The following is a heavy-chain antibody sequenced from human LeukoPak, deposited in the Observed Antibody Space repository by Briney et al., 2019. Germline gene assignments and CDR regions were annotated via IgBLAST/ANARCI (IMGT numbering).Heavy chain of an antibody. D-gene: IGHD4-23*01. Sequence: AGSLRLSCAASGFTFSSYSMNWVRQAPGKGLEWVSSISSSSSYIYYADSVKGRFTISRDNAKNSLYLQMNSLRAEDTAVYYCARDPDYGGNPGYSQHWGQGTLVTVSS. V-gene: IGHV3-21*01. CDR3: ARDPDYGGNPGYSQH. CDR2: ISSSSSYI. J-gene: IGHJ1*01. CDR1: GFTFSSYS.